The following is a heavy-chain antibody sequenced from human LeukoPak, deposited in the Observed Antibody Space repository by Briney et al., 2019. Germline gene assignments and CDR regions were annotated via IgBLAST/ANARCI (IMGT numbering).Heavy chain of an antibody. CDR3: ARGWVLRLLSLRSNWFDP. CDR2: INHSGST. J-gene: IGHJ5*02. CDR1: GGSFSGYY. Sequence: PSETLSLTCAVYGGSFSGYYWSWIRQPPGKGLEWIGEINHSGSTNYNPSLKSRVTISVDTSKNQFSLKLSSVTAADTAVYYCARGWVLRLLSLRSNWFDPWGQGTLVTVSS. D-gene: IGHD2-2*03. V-gene: IGHV4-34*01.